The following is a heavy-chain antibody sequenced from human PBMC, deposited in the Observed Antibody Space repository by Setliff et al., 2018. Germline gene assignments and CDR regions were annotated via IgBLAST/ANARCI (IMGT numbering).Heavy chain of an antibody. CDR3: VRGPGPSVVVAIPFDH. Sequence: GASVKVSCKTSGYSFTNYGINWVRQAPGQGLEWMGMIITNTGKTSYPKKFQGRVTMTTDTYTGTGYMELRSLTSDDTAVYYCVRGPGPSVVVAIPFDHWGQGSLVTVSS. CDR1: GYSFTNYG. J-gene: IGHJ4*02. CDR2: IITNTGKT. V-gene: IGHV1-18*01. D-gene: IGHD5-12*01.